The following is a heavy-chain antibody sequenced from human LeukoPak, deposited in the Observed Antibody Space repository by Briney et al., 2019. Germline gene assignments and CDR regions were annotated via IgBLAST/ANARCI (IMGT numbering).Heavy chain of an antibody. CDR2: IYSGDSDT. CDR1: GYSFTSHW. CDR3: ARLFSSSSSFDM. D-gene: IGHD6-13*01. J-gene: IGHJ3*02. Sequence: GESLKISCKGSGYSFTSHWIGWVRQMPGKGLEWMGIIYSGDSDTRYSPSFQGQVSISTDKSISTAYLQWSSLKASDTAIYYCARLFSSSSSFDMWGQGTMVTVSS. V-gene: IGHV5-51*01.